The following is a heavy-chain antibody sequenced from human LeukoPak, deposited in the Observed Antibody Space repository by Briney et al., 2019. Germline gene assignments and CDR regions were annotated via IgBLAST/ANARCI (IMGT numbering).Heavy chain of an antibody. CDR1: GFTFSSYA. CDR3: AKVVSAIAVAAAFDY. Sequence: GGSLRLSCAASGFTFSSYAMSWVRQAPGKGLEWVSATSGSGGSTYYADSVKGRFTISRDNSKNTLYLQMNSLRAEDTAVYYCAKVVSAIAVAAAFDYWGQGTLVTVSS. D-gene: IGHD6-19*01. J-gene: IGHJ4*02. V-gene: IGHV3-23*01. CDR2: TSGSGGST.